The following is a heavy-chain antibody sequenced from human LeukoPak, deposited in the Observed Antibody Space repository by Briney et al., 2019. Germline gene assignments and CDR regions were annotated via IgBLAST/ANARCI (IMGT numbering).Heavy chain of an antibody. CDR1: GFTFSSYG. CDR3: AKKVEREYDSSGYYYGWDY. Sequence: GGSLRLSCAASGFTFSSYGMHWFRQAPGKGLEWVAVIPYDGSKKYYADSVKGRFTISRDSSKNTLYLQMNSLRAEDTAVYYCAKKVEREYDSSGYYYGWDYWGQGTLVTVSS. V-gene: IGHV3-30*18. J-gene: IGHJ4*02. D-gene: IGHD3-22*01. CDR2: IPYDGSKK.